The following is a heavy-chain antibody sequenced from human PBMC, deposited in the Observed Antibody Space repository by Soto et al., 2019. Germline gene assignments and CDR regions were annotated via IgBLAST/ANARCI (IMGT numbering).Heavy chain of an antibody. J-gene: IGHJ6*02. CDR2: INLNSGGT. CDR3: ARDMGIVATFPYYYYGMDV. D-gene: IGHD5-12*01. V-gene: IGHV1-2*04. CDR1: GYTFTGYY. Sequence: ASVKVSCKASGYTFTGYYMHWVRQAPGQGLEWMGWINLNSGGTNYAQKFQGWVTMTRDTSISTAYMELSRLRSDDTAVYYCARDMGIVATFPYYYYGMDVWGQGTTVTVS.